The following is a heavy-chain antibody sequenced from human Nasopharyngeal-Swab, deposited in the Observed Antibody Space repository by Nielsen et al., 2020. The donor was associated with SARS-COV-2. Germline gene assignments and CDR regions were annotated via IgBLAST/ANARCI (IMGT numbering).Heavy chain of an antibody. CDR3: AKDPRNTAMVNYFDY. J-gene: IGHJ4*02. Sequence: LKISCAASGFTFSSYAMSWVRQAPGKGLEWVSAISGSGGSTYYADSVKGRFTISRDNSKSTLYLQMNSLRAEDTAVYYCAKDPRNTAMVNYFDYWGQGTLVTVSS. D-gene: IGHD5-18*01. CDR1: GFTFSSYA. V-gene: IGHV3-23*01. CDR2: ISGSGGST.